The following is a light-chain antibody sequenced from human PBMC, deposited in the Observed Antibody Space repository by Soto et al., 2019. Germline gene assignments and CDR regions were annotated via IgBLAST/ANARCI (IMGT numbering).Light chain of an antibody. J-gene: IGKJ1*01. Sequence: DIQMTQSPSSLSASVGDRVTITCRASQAIRNDLAWYQQKPGRAPKRLIYGSSSLQSGGPSRFSGRGSGTEFTLTISSLQPEDFATYYCLQHNVFPRTFGQGTKVEIK. V-gene: IGKV1-17*01. CDR3: LQHNVFPRT. CDR1: QAIRND. CDR2: GSS.